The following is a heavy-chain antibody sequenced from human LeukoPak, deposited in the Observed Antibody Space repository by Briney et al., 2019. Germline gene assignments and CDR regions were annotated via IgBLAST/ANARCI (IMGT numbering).Heavy chain of an antibody. CDR3: AKGPLRGTAAAIDY. V-gene: IGHV3-30*18. Sequence: GSLRLSCAASGFTFNNYGMHWVRQVPGKGLEWEAVISYDGRNKHYPDSVKGRFTISRDISTDTLWLQMDSLRTEDTAVYYCAKGPLRGTAAAIDYWGQGTLVTVSS. J-gene: IGHJ4*02. CDR2: ISYDGRNK. CDR1: GFTFNNYG. D-gene: IGHD2-2*01.